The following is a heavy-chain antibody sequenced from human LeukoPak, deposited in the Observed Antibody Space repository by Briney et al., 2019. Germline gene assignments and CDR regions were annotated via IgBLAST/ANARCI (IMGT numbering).Heavy chain of an antibody. J-gene: IGHJ4*02. V-gene: IGHV1-24*01. CDR1: GYTLTELS. CDR3: ATGVSTVTGY. CDR2: FDPEDGET. Sequence: GASVKVSCKVSGYTLTELSMHWVRQAPGKGLEWMGGFDPEDGETIYAQKFQGRVTMIEDTSTDTAYMELSSLRSEDTAVYYCATGVSTVTGYWGQGTLVTISS. D-gene: IGHD4-17*01.